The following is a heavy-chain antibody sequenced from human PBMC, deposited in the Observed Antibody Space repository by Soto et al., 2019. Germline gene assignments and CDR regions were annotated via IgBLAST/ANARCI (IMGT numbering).Heavy chain of an antibody. Sequence: EVQLVESGGGLVQPGGSLRLSCAASGFTFSSYWMHWVRQAPGKGLVWVSRINSDGSSTSYADSVKGRFTISRDNAKNALYLQMNSLRAEDAAVYYCARVPLPASYYYYGMDVWGQGTTVTVSS. CDR1: GFTFSSYW. J-gene: IGHJ6*02. V-gene: IGHV3-74*01. CDR2: INSDGSST. CDR3: ARVPLPASYYYYGMDV.